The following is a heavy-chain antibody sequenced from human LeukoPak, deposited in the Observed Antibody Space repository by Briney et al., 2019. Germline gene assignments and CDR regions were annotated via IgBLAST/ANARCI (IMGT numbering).Heavy chain of an antibody. Sequence: SETLSLTCTVSGVSITTYYWSWVRQPPGKGLEWFGFIYHSGNTNYNPSLKSRVTMSMDTSKSQFSLRLSSVTAADTAVYYCATMTRRGQYYFDNWGQGTLVTVSS. CDR1: GVSITTYY. V-gene: IGHV4-4*09. D-gene: IGHD3-22*01. CDR3: ATMTRRGQYYFDN. CDR2: IYHSGNT. J-gene: IGHJ4*02.